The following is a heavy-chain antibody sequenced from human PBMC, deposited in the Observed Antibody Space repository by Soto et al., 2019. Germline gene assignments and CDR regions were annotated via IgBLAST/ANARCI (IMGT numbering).Heavy chain of an antibody. V-gene: IGHV3-23*01. CDR1: GFSFSSYA. CDR3: ATGSIEYSAAVDN. CDR2: ISARGGSS. J-gene: IGHJ4*02. D-gene: IGHD5-12*01. Sequence: DVQLLESGGGLVQPGGSLRPSCAASGFSFSSYAMVWVRQAPGKGLEWVAVISARGGSSYFADSVKGLFTLSRDTSKNVLSLEMNSLSAEDPAIYFCATGSIEYSAAVDNWGQGTLVVVSS.